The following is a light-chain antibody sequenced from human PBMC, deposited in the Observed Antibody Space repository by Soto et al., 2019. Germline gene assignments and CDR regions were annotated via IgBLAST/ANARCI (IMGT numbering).Light chain of an antibody. J-gene: IGKJ2*01. CDR2: AAS. V-gene: IGKV1-39*01. CDR1: QSISSY. CDR3: QQSYSTPLNT. Sequence: DIQMTQSPSSLSASVGDRVTITCRASQSISSYLNWYQQKPGKAPKLLTYAASSLQSGVPSRFSGRGSGTDFTLTISSLQPEDFATYYCQQSYSTPLNTFGQGTKLEIK.